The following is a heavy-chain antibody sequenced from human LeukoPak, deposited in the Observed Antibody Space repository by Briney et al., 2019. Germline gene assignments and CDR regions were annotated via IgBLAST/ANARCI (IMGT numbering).Heavy chain of an antibody. Sequence: GGSLRLSCAASGLTFDDYAMHWVRQAPGKGLEWVSLISGDGGSTYYADSVKGRFTISRDNSKNSLYLQMNSLRTEDTALYYCAKEALWSGSYGLDYWGQGTLVTVSS. D-gene: IGHD1-26*01. CDR2: ISGDGGST. CDR3: AKEALWSGSYGLDY. CDR1: GLTFDDYA. J-gene: IGHJ4*02. V-gene: IGHV3-43*02.